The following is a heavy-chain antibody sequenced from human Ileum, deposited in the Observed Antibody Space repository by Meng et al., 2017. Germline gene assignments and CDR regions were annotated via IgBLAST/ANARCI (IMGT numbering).Heavy chain of an antibody. Sequence: GESLKISCAASGFTFSSYSMNWVRQAPGKGLEWVSSISSSSSYIYYADSVKGRFTISRDNAKNSLYLQMNSLRAEDTAVYYCARDPADITVVTPEEYWGQGTLVTVSS. CDR3: ARDPADITVVTPEEY. V-gene: IGHV3-21*01. CDR1: GFTFSSYS. D-gene: IGHD4-23*01. CDR2: ISSSSSYI. J-gene: IGHJ4*02.